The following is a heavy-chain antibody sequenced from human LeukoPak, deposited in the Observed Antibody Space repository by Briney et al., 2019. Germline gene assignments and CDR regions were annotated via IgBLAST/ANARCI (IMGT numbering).Heavy chain of an antibody. D-gene: IGHD4-17*01. CDR2: ILYDGSNK. CDR1: GFTFSSYA. CDR3: ARDRSHYGD. Sequence: GGSLRLSCAASGFTFSSYAMHWVRQAPGKGLEWVAVILYDGSNKYYADSVKGRFTISRDNSKNTLYLQMNSLRAEDTAVYYCARDRSHYGDWGQGTLVTVSS. J-gene: IGHJ4*02. V-gene: IGHV3-30-3*01.